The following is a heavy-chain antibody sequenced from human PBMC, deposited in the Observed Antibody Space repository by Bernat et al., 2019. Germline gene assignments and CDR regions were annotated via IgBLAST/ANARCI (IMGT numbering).Heavy chain of an antibody. V-gene: IGHV3-33*08. D-gene: IGHD1-1*01. J-gene: IGHJ6*02. CDR1: GFTFSSYG. CDR3: ARDAGYTYYYGMDV. Sequence: VQLAESGGGLVQPGGSLRLSCAASGFTFSSYGMHWVRQAPGKGLEWAAVIWYDGSNKYYADSVKGRFTISRDNSKNTLYLQMNSLRAEDTAVYYCARDAGYTYYYGMDVWGQGTTVTVSS. CDR2: IWYDGSNK.